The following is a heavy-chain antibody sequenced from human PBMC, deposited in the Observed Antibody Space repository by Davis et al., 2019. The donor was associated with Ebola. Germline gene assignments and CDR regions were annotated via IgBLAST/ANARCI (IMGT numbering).Heavy chain of an antibody. J-gene: IGHJ4*02. CDR1: GFTFRSYG. CDR2: IPYDTSKE. CDR3: ARGRDYYGSTFYFDY. Sequence: PGGSLRLSCAASGFTFRSYGMHWVRQAPGKGLEWVAFIPYDTSKEYYRDSVRGRFSISRDNSKNTLYLQMNSLRAEDTAVYYCARGRDYYGSTFYFDYWGQGTLVTVSS. D-gene: IGHD3-10*01. V-gene: IGHV3-30*02.